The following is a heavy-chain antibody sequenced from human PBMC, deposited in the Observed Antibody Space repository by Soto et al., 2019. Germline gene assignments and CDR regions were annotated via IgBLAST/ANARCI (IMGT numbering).Heavy chain of an antibody. CDR1: GGSISGSSYY. D-gene: IGHD3-3*01. V-gene: IGHV4-39*01. CDR2: IYYSGST. CDR3: AKTIFGVVIGGCWFDP. J-gene: IGHJ5*02. Sequence: SETLSLTCTVSGGSISGSSYYWGWIRQPPGKGLEWIGSIYYSGSTYYNPSLKSRVTISVDTSKNQFSLKLSSVTAADTAVYYCAKTIFGVVIGGCWFDPWGQGTLVTVSS.